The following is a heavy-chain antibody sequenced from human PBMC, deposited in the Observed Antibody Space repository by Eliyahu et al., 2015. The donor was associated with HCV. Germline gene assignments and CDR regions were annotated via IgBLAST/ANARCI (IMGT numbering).Heavy chain of an antibody. D-gene: IGHD3-10*01. V-gene: IGHV3-7*01. J-gene: IGHJ4*02. CDR3: ATGHGVY. CDR2: IKEDGTDK. CDR1: GFTFSDNW. Sequence: EVQLVASGGGLVQPGGSLRLSCVVSGFTFSDNWMXWVRQAPGKGLGWLANIKEDGTDKYYLDSVKGRFTISRDNAKNSLYLQMSGLRAEDTAVYYCATGHGVYWGQGTLVTVSP.